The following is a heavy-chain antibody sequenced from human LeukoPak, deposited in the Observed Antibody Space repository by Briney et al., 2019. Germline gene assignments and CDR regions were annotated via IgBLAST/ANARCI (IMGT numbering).Heavy chain of an antibody. J-gene: IGHJ4*02. CDR2: ISAYNGNT. Sequence: ASVKVSCKASGYTFTSYGISWVRQAPGQGLEWMGWISAYNGNTNYAQKLQGRVTMTTDTSTSTAYMELRSLRSGDTAVYYCARDLRPYYDSSGYPPGGYWGQGTLVTVSS. V-gene: IGHV1-18*01. CDR3: ARDLRPYYDSSGYPPGGY. CDR1: GYTFTSYG. D-gene: IGHD3-22*01.